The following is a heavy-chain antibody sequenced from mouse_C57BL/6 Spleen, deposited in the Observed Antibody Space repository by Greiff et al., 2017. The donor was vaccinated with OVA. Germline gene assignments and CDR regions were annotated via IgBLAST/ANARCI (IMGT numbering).Heavy chain of an antibody. CDR3: TRGDGYYPYYFDY. CDR1: GFTFSSYA. D-gene: IGHD2-3*01. Sequence: VQLKESGEGLVKPGGSLKLSCAASGFTFSSYAMSWVRQTPEKRLEWVAYISSGGDYIYYADTVKGRFTISRDNARNTLYLQMSSLKSEDTAMYYCTRGDGYYPYYFDYWGQGTTLTVSS. CDR2: ISSGGDYI. V-gene: IGHV5-9-1*02. J-gene: IGHJ2*01.